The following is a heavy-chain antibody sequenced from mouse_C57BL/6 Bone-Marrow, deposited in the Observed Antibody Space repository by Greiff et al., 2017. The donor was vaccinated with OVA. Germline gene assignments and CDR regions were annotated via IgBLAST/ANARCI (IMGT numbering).Heavy chain of an antibody. CDR3: TTDGYYY. CDR2: IDPENGDT. J-gene: IGHJ2*01. Sequence: VQLQQSGAELVRPGASVKLSCTASGFNIKDDYMHWVKQRPEQGLEWIGWIDPENGDTEYASKCQGKATITADTSSNTAYLQLSSLTSEDTAVYYCTTDGYYYWGQGTTLTVSS. V-gene: IGHV14-4*01. D-gene: IGHD2-3*01. CDR1: GFNIKDDY.